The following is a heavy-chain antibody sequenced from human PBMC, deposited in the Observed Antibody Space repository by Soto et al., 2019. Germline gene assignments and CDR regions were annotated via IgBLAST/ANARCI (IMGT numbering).Heavy chain of an antibody. CDR1: GFTFSSYS. V-gene: IGHV3-21*01. D-gene: IGHD5-18*01. CDR2: ISSSSSYI. CDR3: AREVDTAMVYYYYGMDV. J-gene: IGHJ6*02. Sequence: EVQLVESGGGLVKPGGSLRLSCAASGFTFSSYSMNWVRQAPGKGLEWVSSISSSSSYIYYADSVKGRFTISRDNAKNSLYLQMNSLRAEDTAVYYCAREVDTAMVYYYYGMDVWGQGTTVTVSS.